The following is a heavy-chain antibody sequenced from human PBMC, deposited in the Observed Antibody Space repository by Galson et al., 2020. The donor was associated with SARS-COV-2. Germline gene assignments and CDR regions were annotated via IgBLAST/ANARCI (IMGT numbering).Heavy chain of an antibody. CDR1: GFTFSSYG. D-gene: IGHD5-18*01. CDR3: ARDFHSYASLYYYDYGMDV. CDR2: IWYDVRTT. Sequence: GGYLRLSCAASGFTFSSYGMPLVRQAPGKGLEWVAVIWYDVRTTYYADSVKGRFTISRDNSKNTLYLQMDTLRAEDTAVYYCARDFHSYASLYYYDYGMDVWGQGTAVTVS. V-gene: IGHV3-33*01. J-gene: IGHJ6*02.